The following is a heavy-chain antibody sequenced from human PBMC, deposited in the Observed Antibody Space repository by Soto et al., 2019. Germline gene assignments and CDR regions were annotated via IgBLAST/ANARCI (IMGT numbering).Heavy chain of an antibody. V-gene: IGHV1-69*01. CDR1: GETLNSNP. CDR2: IVPLSDRT. J-gene: IGHJ4*02. D-gene: IGHD2-15*01. Sequence: QVQLVQSGAEVKKPGSSLKVSCKVFGETLNSNPIGWVRQAPGQGLEWVGGIVPLSDRTNYAQELQGRVTVTGDGSTSTVYMELSNLKSDDTDVYYCARKSGRDCHSGGGCFSLDVWGQGSLIPVSS. CDR3: ARKSGRDCHSGGGCFSLDV.